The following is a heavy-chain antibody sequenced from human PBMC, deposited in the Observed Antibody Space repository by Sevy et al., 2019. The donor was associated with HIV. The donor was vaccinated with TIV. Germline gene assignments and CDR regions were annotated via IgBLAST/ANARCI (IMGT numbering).Heavy chain of an antibody. D-gene: IGHD2-21*02. CDR2: MSHDGNYK. CDR3: ARLFSCGGDCYYLDY. V-gene: IGHV3-30*04. J-gene: IGHJ4*02. Sequence: GESLKISCAASGFTFSDYDMHWVRQAPGKGLEWVAVMSHDGNYKNNADSVKVRFTISRDNFKNTLYLQMNSLRVEDTAVYFCARLFSCGGDCYYLDYWGQGAPVTVSS. CDR1: GFTFSDYD.